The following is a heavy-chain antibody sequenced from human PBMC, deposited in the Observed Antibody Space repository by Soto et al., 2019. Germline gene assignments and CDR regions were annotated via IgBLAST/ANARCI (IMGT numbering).Heavy chain of an antibody. D-gene: IGHD3-9*01. CDR2: ISYDGSNK. CDR1: GFTFGSHA. J-gene: IGHJ4*02. CDR3: AREWDKRIYDILTGVLSPGGFDY. V-gene: IGHV3-30-3*01. Sequence: GGSLRLSCASSGFTFGSHAMHWVRQAPGKGLEWVAVISYDGSNKYYADSVKGRFTISRDNSKNTLYLQMNSLRAEDTAVYYCAREWDKRIYDILTGVLSPGGFDYWGQGTLVTVSS.